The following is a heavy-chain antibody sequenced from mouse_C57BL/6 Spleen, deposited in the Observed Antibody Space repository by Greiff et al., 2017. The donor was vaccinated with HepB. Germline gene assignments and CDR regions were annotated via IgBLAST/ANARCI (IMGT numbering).Heavy chain of an antibody. D-gene: IGHD1-1*01. Sequence: QVQLQQPGAELVRPGSSVKLSCKASGYTFTSYWMDWVKQRPGQGLEWIGNIYPSDSETHYNQKFKDKATLTVDKPSSTAYMQLSSLTSEDSAVYYCARGGLLRLDYWGQGTTLTVSS. V-gene: IGHV1-61*01. J-gene: IGHJ2*01. CDR3: ARGGLLRLDY. CDR2: IYPSDSET. CDR1: GYTFTSYW.